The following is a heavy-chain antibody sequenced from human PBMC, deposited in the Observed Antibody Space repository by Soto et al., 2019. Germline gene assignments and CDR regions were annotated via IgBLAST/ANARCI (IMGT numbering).Heavy chain of an antibody. D-gene: IGHD2-21*02. V-gene: IGHV3-49*04. CDR1: GFTFGDYA. CDR3: TSRLYCGGDCYRIWYYYGMDV. CDR2: IRSKAYGGTT. J-gene: IGHJ6*02. Sequence: LSCTASGFTFGDYAMSWVRQAPGKGLEWVGFIRSKAYGGTTEYAASVKGKFTISRDDSKSIAYLQMNSLKTEDTAVYYCTSRLYCGGDCYRIWYYYGMDVWGQGTTLTVSS.